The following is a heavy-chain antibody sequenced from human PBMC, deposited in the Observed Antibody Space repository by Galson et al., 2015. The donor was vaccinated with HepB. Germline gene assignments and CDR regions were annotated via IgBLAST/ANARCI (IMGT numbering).Heavy chain of an antibody. CDR3: ARDPSPTTDAWYYFDY. V-gene: IGHV3-48*02. CDR1: GFTFSSHS. CDR2: ISSSGTTI. Sequence: SLRLSCAASGFTFSSHSMNWVRQAPGKGLEWVSYISSSGTTIYYADSVKGRFTISRDNAKNSLYLRMNSLGDEDTAVYHCARDPSPTTDAWYYFDYWGQGTLVTVSS. J-gene: IGHJ4*02. D-gene: IGHD1-1*01.